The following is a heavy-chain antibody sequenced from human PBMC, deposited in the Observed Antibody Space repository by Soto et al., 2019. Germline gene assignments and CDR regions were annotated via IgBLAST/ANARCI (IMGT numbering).Heavy chain of an antibody. CDR2: INHSGST. Sequence: ASEALSLTCAVYGGSFSGYYWSWIRQPPGKGLEWIGEINHSGSTNYNPSLKSRVTISVDTSKNQFSLKLSSVTAADTAVYYCARGGDVVVPYGMDVWGQGTTVTVSS. V-gene: IGHV4-34*01. CDR3: ARGGDVVVPYGMDV. CDR1: GGSFSGYY. D-gene: IGHD2-2*01. J-gene: IGHJ6*02.